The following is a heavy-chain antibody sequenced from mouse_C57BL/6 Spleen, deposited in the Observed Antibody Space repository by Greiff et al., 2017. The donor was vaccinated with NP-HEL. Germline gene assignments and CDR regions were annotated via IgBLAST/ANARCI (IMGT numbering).Heavy chain of an antibody. V-gene: IGHV1-7*01. Sequence: VKLQESGAELAKPGASVKMSCKASGYTFTSYWMHWVKQRPGQGLEWIGYINPSTGYTEYNQKFKDKATLTADKSSSTAYMQLSSMTSEESAVYYVARRDGNDDYWGQGTTLTVSS. CDR1: GYTFTSYW. CDR2: INPSTGYT. J-gene: IGHJ2*01. CDR3: ARRDGNDDY. D-gene: IGHD2-2*01.